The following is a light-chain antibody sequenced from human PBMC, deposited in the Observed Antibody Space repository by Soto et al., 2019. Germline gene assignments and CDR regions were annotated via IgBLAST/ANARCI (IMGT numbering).Light chain of an antibody. J-gene: IGKJ1*01. V-gene: IGKV4-1*01. CDR2: WAS. CDR1: QSVLYSANNKNS. Sequence: DIVMTQSPDSLAVSLGERATINFKSSQSVLYSANNKNSFAWYQQKPGQPPKLLLYWASTRESGVPDRFSGSGSGTDFTLTISSLQAEDVAVYYCQQYYSTPRTFGQGTKVEIK. CDR3: QQYYSTPRT.